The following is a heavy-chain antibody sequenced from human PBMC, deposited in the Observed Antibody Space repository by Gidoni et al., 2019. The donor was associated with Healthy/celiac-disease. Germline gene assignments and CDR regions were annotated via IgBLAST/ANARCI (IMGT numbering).Heavy chain of an antibody. V-gene: IGHV3-30*02. D-gene: IGHD1-20*01. CDR2: IRYDGSNK. J-gene: IGHJ4*02. CDR1: GVTFCRYG. Sequence: QVQLVESGGGVVQPGGSLRLSCAASGVTFCRYGMHWVRQAPGKGMEWVAFIRYDGSNKYYADSVKGRFTISRDNSKNTLYLQMNSLRAEDTAVNYCAKAPAHGKWKVLYFDYWGQGTLVTVSS. CDR3: AKAPAHGKWKVLYFDY.